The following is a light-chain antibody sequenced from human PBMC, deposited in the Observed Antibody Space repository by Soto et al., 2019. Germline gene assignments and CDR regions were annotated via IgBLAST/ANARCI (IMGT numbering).Light chain of an antibody. CDR1: QSVAGN. Sequence: EIVMTQSPATLSVSPGETATLSCRASQSVAGNLAWYQQKPGQPPRLLISAASTRATGIPPRYSGSGSGTHFTLTISSLQSGDCAVYYCQQYNNWYFGQGTRMEIK. CDR2: AAS. V-gene: IGKV3-15*01. CDR3: QQYNNWY. J-gene: IGKJ5*01.